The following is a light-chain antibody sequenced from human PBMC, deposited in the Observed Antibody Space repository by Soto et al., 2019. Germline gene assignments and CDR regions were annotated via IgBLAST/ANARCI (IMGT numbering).Light chain of an antibody. Sequence: ENVLTQSTGSLSLSPGERATLSCRASQSVNSRSLAWYQQKPGPAPMLLIYGSSTRATVISDRFSGSSSTTVFTPTISILDPEFFAFYYCQQYGSSPMTFGQGTKLEI. CDR3: QQYGSSPMT. CDR2: GSS. V-gene: IGKV3-20*01. J-gene: IGKJ1*01. CDR1: QSVNSRS.